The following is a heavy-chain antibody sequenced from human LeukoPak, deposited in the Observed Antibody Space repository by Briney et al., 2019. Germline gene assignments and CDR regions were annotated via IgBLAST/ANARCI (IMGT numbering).Heavy chain of an antibody. V-gene: IGHV1-69*13. J-gene: IGHJ5*02. Sequence: ASVKVSCKASGGTFSSYAISWVRQAPGQGLEWMGGIIPIFGTANYAQKFQGRVTITADESTSTAYMELSSLRSEDTAVYYCATAVNGWFDPWGQGTLVTVSS. D-gene: IGHD2-8*01. CDR2: IIPIFGTA. CDR1: GGTFSSYA. CDR3: ATAVNGWFDP.